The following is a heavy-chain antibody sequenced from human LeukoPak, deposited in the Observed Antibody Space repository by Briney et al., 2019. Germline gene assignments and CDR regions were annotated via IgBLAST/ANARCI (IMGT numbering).Heavy chain of an antibody. CDR2: TYPGYSDT. Sequence: GESLKISCKGSGYSFTAYWIAWVRQMPGKGLEWMGITYPGYSDTRYSPSFQGQVTITADKFVSTAYLQWSSLKASDTAMYFCARVASASYYYYHYYLDVWGKGTAVTVSS. CDR3: ARVASASYYYYHYYLDV. D-gene: IGHD3-10*01. CDR1: GYSFTAYW. V-gene: IGHV5-51*01. J-gene: IGHJ6*03.